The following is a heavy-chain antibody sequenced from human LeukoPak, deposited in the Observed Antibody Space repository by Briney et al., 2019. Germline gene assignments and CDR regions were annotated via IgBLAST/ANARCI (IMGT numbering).Heavy chain of an antibody. Sequence: GGSLRLSCAASGFTFSSYEMNCVRQAPGKGLEWVSYISSSGSTIYYADSVKGRFTISRDNAKNSLYLQMNSLRAEDTAVYYCARIWTAVAGVYFDYWGQGTLVTVSS. CDR1: GFTFSSYE. CDR3: ARIWTAVAGVYFDY. D-gene: IGHD6-19*01. V-gene: IGHV3-48*03. CDR2: ISSSGSTI. J-gene: IGHJ4*02.